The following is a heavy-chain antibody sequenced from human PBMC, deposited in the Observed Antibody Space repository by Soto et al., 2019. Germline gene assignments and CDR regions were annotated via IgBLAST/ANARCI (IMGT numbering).Heavy chain of an antibody. CDR1: GGSISNHY. J-gene: IGHJ4*02. CDR3: ARHDRDIVAPFDL. Sequence: SETLSLTCTVSGGSISNHYWSWIRQPPGEGLEWIGYIYSTGNTNSTPSLKSRVTISVDTSKNQFSLKLTSVTAADTAVYYCARHDRDIVAPFDLWGQGTLVTVS. CDR2: IYSTGNT. V-gene: IGHV4-59*08. D-gene: IGHD5-12*01.